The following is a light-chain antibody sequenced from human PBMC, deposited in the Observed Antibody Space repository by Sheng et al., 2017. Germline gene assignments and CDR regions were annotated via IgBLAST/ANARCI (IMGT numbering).Light chain of an antibody. CDR1: QGISSS. CDR2: AAS. CDR3: QHLNTYPT. J-gene: IGKJ5*01. Sequence: DIQLTQSPSFLSASVGDRVTFTCRASQGISSSLAWYQQKPGKAPKLLIYAASTLQSGVPSRFSGSGSGTEFTLTISSLQAEDFATYYCQHLNTYPTFGQGTRLEIK. V-gene: IGKV1-9*01.